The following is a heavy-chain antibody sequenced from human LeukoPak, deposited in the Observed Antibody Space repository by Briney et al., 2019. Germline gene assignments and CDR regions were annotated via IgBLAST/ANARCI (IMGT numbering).Heavy chain of an antibody. CDR3: ARHGGDRYYYGSGRTNYYYYYYMDV. Sequence: SETLSLTCAVYGGSFSGYYWSWIRQPPGKGLEWIGEINHSGSTNYNPSLKSRVTISVDTSKNQFSLKLSSVTAADTAVYYCARHGGDRYYYGSGRTNYYYYYYMDVWGKGTTVTISS. V-gene: IGHV4-34*01. D-gene: IGHD3-10*01. CDR1: GGSFSGYY. J-gene: IGHJ6*03. CDR2: INHSGST.